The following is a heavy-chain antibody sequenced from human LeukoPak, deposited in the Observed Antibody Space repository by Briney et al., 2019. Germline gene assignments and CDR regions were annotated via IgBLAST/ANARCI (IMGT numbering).Heavy chain of an antibody. CDR1: GYTFNGYY. CDR3: VPSVRSLFYFDY. Sequence: ASVKVSCKASGYTFNGYYMHWGRQAPGQGLEWMGWINPNSGGTNYAQKLRGSVTMTTDTSNSTAYVELPRLRSDDTAVYYCVPSVRSLFYFDYWGQGTLVTVSS. D-gene: IGHD3-10*02. V-gene: IGHV1-2*02. CDR2: INPNSGGT. J-gene: IGHJ4*02.